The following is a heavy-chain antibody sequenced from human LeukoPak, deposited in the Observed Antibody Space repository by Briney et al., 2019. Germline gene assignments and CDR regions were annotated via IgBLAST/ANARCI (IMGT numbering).Heavy chain of an antibody. J-gene: IGHJ4*02. CDR3: ARVARDVILTGYSQVDY. V-gene: IGHV3-7*01. CDR2: IKQDGSEK. Sequence: PGGSMRLSCAASGFTFSSYWMSWVRQAPGKGLEWVANIKQDGSEKYYVDSVKGRFTISRDNAKNSLYLQMNSLRAEDTAVYYCARVARDVILTGYSQVDYWGQGTLVTVSS. D-gene: IGHD3-9*01. CDR1: GFTFSSYW.